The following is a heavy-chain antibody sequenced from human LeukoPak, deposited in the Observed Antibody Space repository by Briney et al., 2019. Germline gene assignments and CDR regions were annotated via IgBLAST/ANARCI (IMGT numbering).Heavy chain of an antibody. CDR1: GYTFTGYY. CDR2: INPNSGGT. CDR3: ARDRSRLHYDFNWFDP. D-gene: IGHD3-3*01. V-gene: IGHV1-2*02. J-gene: IGHJ5*02. Sequence: GASVKVSCKASGYTFTGYYMHWVRQAPGQGLEWMGWINPNSGGTNYAQKFQGRVTMTRDTSIITAYMELSRLRSDDTAVYYCARDRSRLHYDFNWFDPWGQGTLVTVSS.